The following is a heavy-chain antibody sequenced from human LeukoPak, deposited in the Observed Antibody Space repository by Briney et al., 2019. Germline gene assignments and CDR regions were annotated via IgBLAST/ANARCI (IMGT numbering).Heavy chain of an antibody. CDR1: GFTVSSNY. CDR2: IYSGGST. CDR3: ARINDSSGYYQDY. D-gene: IGHD3-22*01. V-gene: IGHV3-66*01. Sequence: PGGSLRLSCAASGFTVSSNYMSWVRQAPGKGLEWVSVIYSGGSTYYADSVKGRFTISRDNSKNTLYLQMNSLRAEDTAVYYCARINDSSGYYQDYWGQGTLVTVSS. J-gene: IGHJ4*02.